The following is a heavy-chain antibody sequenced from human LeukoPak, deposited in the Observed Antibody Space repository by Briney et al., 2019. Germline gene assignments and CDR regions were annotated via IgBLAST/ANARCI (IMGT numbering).Heavy chain of an antibody. J-gene: IGHJ2*01. CDR2: IGTAGDT. CDR1: GFTFSSYD. D-gene: IGHD3-22*01. CDR3: ARGLDYYDSSGYYSSNHWYFDL. V-gene: IGHV3-13*01. Sequence: GGSLRLSCAASGFTFSSYDMHWIRHATGKGLEWVSAIGTAGDTYYPGSVKGRFTISRENAKNSLYLQMNSLRAGDTAVYYCARGLDYYDSSGYYSSNHWYFDLWGRGTLVTVSS.